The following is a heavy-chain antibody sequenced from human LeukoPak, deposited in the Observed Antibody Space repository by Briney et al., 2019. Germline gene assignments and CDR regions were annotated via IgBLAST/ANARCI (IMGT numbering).Heavy chain of an antibody. D-gene: IGHD3-22*01. Sequence: PGGSLRLSCAASGFTFSSYGMHWVRQAPGKGLEWVAFIRYDGSNKYYADSVKGRFTISRDNSKNTLYLQMNSLRAEDTAVYYCAKPLYYYDSSGPYQGFDYWGQGTLVTVSS. V-gene: IGHV3-30*02. J-gene: IGHJ4*02. CDR2: IRYDGSNK. CDR1: GFTFSSYG. CDR3: AKPLYYYDSSGPYQGFDY.